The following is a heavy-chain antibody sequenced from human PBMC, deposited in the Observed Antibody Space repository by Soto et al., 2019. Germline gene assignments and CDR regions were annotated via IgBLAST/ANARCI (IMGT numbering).Heavy chain of an antibody. D-gene: IGHD6-19*01. CDR1: GFTVSSNY. J-gene: IGHJ3*02. CDR3: ARDLRAVAGTFAFDI. Sequence: EVQLXESGGGLVXPGGSLRLXCAAXGFTVSSNYMSWXRQAPGKXXXWVSVIYSGGSTYYADSVKGRFTISRDNSKNTLYLQMNSLRAEDTAVYYCARDLRAVAGTFAFDIWGQGTMVTVSS. CDR2: IYSGGST. V-gene: IGHV3-66*01.